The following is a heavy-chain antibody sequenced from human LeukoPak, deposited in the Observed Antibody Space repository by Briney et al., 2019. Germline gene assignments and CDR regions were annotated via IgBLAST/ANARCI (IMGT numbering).Heavy chain of an antibody. CDR3: ARHRENYGDSCLDDD. CDR1: GFTFSNHA. CDR2: ISGGGGNT. V-gene: IGHV3-23*01. D-gene: IGHD4-17*01. Sequence: GGSLRLSCAASGFTFSNHALSWVRQAPGKGLEWVAAISGGGGNTYYADSVKGRFTISRDNSKNTLYLQMNSLRADDTAVDYCARHRENYGDSCLDDDWGQGTLVTVSS. J-gene: IGHJ4*02.